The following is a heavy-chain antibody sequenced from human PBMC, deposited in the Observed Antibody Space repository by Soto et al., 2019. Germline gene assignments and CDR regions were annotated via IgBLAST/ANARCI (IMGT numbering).Heavy chain of an antibody. V-gene: IGHV1-3*04. CDR1: GYTFTSYA. CDR3: ARASSWSYFDY. Sequence: QVQLVQSGAEVKKPGASVKVSCKASGYTFTSYAIHWVRQAPGQRLEWMGWINTAKDNTKYSQKFQGRVTITRDTSASIVYMELSSLRSEDTAVYYCARASSWSYFDYWGQGTLVTVSS. D-gene: IGHD6-13*01. J-gene: IGHJ4*02. CDR2: INTAKDNT.